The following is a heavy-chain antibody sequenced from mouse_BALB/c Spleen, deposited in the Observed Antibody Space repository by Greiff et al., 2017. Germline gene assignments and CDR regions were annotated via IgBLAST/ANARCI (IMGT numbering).Heavy chain of an antibody. J-gene: IGHJ4*01. Sequence: DVQLVESGPGLVKPSQSLSLTCSVTGYSITSGYYWNWIRQFPGNKLEWMGYISYDGSNNYNPSLKNRISITRDTSKNQFFLKLNSVTTEDTATYYCARDLRVYAMDYWGQGTSVTVSS. CDR1: GYSITSGYY. CDR3: ARDLRVYAMDY. V-gene: IGHV3-6*02. CDR2: ISYDGSN.